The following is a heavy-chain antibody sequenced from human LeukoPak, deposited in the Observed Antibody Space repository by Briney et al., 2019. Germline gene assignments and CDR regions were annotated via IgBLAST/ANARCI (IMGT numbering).Heavy chain of an antibody. CDR2: ISGSGGST. Sequence: GGSLRLSCAASGFTFSSYAMSWVRQAPGKGLEWVSAISGSGGSTYYADSVKGRFTISRDNSKNTLYLQMNSLRAEDTAVYYCAKAADEVFRLGYYFDYWGQGTLVTVSS. CDR1: GFTFSSYA. V-gene: IGHV3-23*01. CDR3: AKAADEVFRLGYYFDY. D-gene: IGHD3-16*01. J-gene: IGHJ4*02.